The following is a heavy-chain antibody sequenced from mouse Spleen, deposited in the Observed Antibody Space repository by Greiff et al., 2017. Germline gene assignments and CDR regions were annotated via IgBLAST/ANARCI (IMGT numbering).Heavy chain of an antibody. CDR3: AGSKDYAMDY. J-gene: IGHJ4*01. D-gene: IGHD1-3*01. Sequence: QVQLKQPGAELVKPGASVKLSCKASGYTFTSYWMQWVKQRPGQGLEWIGEIDPSDSYTNYNQKFKGKATLTVDTSSSTAYMQLSSLTSEDSAVYYCAGSKDYAMDYWGQGTSVTVSS. CDR2: IDPSDSYT. CDR1: GYTFTSYW. V-gene: IGHV1-50*01.